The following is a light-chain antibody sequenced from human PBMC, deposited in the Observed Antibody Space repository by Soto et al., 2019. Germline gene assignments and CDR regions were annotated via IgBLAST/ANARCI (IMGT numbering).Light chain of an antibody. CDR1: QGISNY. CDR2: DAS. Sequence: IQMTPSPSSLSAFVGDGVTITFRASQGISNYLAWYQQKPGKVPKLLIYDASTLKSGVPSRFSGRGSGTDFPLTVSSLQPEDVATYYCQRYNIAPSFGPGTKVDIK. V-gene: IGKV1-27*01. J-gene: IGKJ3*01. CDR3: QRYNIAPS.